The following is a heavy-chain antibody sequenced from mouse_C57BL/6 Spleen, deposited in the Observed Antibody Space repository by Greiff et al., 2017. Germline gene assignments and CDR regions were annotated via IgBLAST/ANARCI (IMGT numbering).Heavy chain of an antibody. V-gene: IGHV5-17*01. D-gene: IGHD1-1*01. J-gene: IGHJ4*01. Sequence: EVQRVESGGGLVKPGGSLKLSCAASGFTFSDYGMHWVRQAPEKGLEWVAYISSGSSTIYYADTVKGRFTISRDNAKNTLFLQMTSLRSEDTAMYYCARAASLITPYAMDYWGEGTSVTVSS. CDR2: ISSGSSTI. CDR3: ARAASLITPYAMDY. CDR1: GFTFSDYG.